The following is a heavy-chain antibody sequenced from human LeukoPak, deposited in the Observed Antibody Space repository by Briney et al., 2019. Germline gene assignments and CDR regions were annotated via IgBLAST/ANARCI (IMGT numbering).Heavy chain of an antibody. Sequence: PGGSLRLSCAASGFTFSSYSINWVRQAPGKGLEWVSSISSTSSYIYYADSVKGRFTISRDNAKNSLYLQMNSLRAEDTAVYYCARDQVLGFGELQAYYYSMDVWGQGTTVTVSS. CDR1: GFTFSSYS. V-gene: IGHV3-21*01. CDR3: ARDQVLGFGELQAYYYSMDV. J-gene: IGHJ6*02. D-gene: IGHD3-10*01. CDR2: ISSTSSYI.